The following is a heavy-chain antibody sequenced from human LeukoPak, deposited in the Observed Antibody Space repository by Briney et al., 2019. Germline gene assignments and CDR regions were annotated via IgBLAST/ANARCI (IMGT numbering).Heavy chain of an antibody. D-gene: IGHD6-13*01. Sequence: ETLSLTCTVSGNSISSGDYYWSWVRQAPGKGLEWVSAISGSGTGTNYADSVRGRFTISRDNSKNTLYLQMNSLRVEDTAVYYCAKEMGNSNWYYFDYWGQGTLVTVSS. J-gene: IGHJ4*02. CDR1: GNSISSGDYY. V-gene: IGHV3-23*01. CDR2: ISGSGTGT. CDR3: AKEMGNSNWYYFDY.